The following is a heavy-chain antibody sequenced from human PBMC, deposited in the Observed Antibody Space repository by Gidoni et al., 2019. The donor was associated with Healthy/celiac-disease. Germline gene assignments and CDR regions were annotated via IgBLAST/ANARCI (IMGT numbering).Heavy chain of an antibody. CDR2: ISGSGGST. J-gene: IGHJ6*02. D-gene: IGHD2-15*01. V-gene: IGHV3-23*04. CDR1: GFTFSSYA. CDR3: AKVIYCSGGRCYGYYYYGMDV. Sequence: EVQLVESGGGSVQPGASLRLSCAASGFTFSSYAMSWFLQAPRKGLEWVSAISGSGGSTYYADSVKGRFTISRDNSKNTLYLQMNSLRAEDTAVYYCAKVIYCSGGRCYGYYYYGMDVWGQGTTVTVSS.